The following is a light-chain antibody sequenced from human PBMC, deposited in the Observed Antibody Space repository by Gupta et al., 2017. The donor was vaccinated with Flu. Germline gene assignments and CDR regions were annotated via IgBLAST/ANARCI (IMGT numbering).Light chain of an antibody. CDR3: QQYNNWPPLT. Sequence: ATLSCRASQSVSSDLAWYQQKPGQAPRLLIYGASTRATGVPARFNGTGAGTEFALTISSLQSEDFAVYYCQQYNNWPPLTFGGGTNVEI. CDR2: GAS. CDR1: QSVSSD. J-gene: IGKJ4*01. V-gene: IGKV3-15*01.